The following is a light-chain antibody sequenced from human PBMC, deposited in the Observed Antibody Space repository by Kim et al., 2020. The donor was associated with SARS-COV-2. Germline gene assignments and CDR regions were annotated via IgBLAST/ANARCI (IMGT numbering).Light chain of an antibody. CDR2: EVS. Sequence: QSALTQPPSASGSPGQSVTISCTETSSDVGGYNYVSWYQQHPGKAPKLMIYEVSKRPSGVPDRFSGSKSGNTASLTVSGLQAEDEADYYCSSYAGSNKVFGTGTKVTVL. J-gene: IGLJ1*01. CDR1: SSDVGGYNY. V-gene: IGLV2-8*01. CDR3: SSYAGSNKV.